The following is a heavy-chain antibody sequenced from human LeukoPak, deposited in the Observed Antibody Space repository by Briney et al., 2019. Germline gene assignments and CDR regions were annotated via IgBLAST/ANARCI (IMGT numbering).Heavy chain of an antibody. CDR3: ARVRSAAAVDY. CDR1: GFTFSSYW. Sequence: GGSLRLSCAASGFTFSSYWMHWVRQAPGRGLVWVSRINNDGSSTSYADSVKGRFTISRDNAKDTLHLQMNSLRAEDTAVYYCARVRSAAAVDYWGQGTLVTVSS. J-gene: IGHJ4*02. V-gene: IGHV3-74*01. CDR2: INNDGSST.